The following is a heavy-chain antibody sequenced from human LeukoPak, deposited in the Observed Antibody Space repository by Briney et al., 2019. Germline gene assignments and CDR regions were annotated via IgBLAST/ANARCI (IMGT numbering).Heavy chain of an antibody. CDR3: ASYGSGSYRFDP. CDR2: IHHSGST. V-gene: IGHV4-31*02. CDR1: GFTFSDYY. Sequence: LRLSCAASGFTFSDYYMTWIRQHPGKGLEWIGYIHHSGSTYYNPSLKSRVIISVDTSKNQFSLKLNSVTAADTAVYYCASYGSGSYRFDPWGQGTLVTVSS. J-gene: IGHJ5*02. D-gene: IGHD3-10*01.